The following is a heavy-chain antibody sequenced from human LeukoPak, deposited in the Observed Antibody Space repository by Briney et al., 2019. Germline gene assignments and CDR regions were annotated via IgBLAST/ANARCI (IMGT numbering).Heavy chain of an antibody. D-gene: IGHD6-13*01. CDR3: ARGRKSSSWYVGFDY. CDR1: GGSFSGYY. V-gene: IGHV4-34*01. CDR2: INHSGST. J-gene: IGHJ4*02. Sequence: SETLSLTCAVYGGSFSGYYWSWIRQPPGKGLEWIGEINHSGSTNYNPSLKSRVTISVDTSKDQFSLKLSSVTAADTAVYYCARGRKSSSWYVGFDYWGQGTLVTVSS.